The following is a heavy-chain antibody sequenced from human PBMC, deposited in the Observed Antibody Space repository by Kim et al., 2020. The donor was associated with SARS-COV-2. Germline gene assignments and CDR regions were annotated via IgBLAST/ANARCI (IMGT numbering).Heavy chain of an antibody. CDR3: TKNYGQQLVKYGMDV. CDR2: MYHSGST. J-gene: IGHJ6*02. V-gene: IGHV4-39*01. CDR1: GGSISSSSYY. Sequence: SETLSLTCTVSGGSISSSSYYWGWIRQSPGKGLEWIGSMYHSGSTYYNPSLKSRLTISVDTTKNQFSLKLSSVTAAETAVYYCTKNYGQQLVKYGMDVWGQGTTVTVSS. D-gene: IGHD6-13*01.